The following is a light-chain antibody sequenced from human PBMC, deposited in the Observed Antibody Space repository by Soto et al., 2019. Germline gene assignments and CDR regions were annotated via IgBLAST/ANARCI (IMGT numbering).Light chain of an antibody. V-gene: IGLV1-44*01. CDR1: SSNIGSNA. J-gene: IGLJ3*02. CDR3: AGWDDSLNGWV. Sequence: HSVLTQPPSASETPGQRVTISCSGGSSNIGSNAVNWYQQLPGTAPKLLIYSTNQRPSGVPDRFSGSKSGTSASLAISGLQSEDEADYYCAGWDDSLNGWVFGGGTKLTVL. CDR2: STN.